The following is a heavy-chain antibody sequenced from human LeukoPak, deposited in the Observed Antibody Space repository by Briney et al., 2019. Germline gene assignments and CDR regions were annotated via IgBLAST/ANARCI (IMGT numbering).Heavy chain of an antibody. CDR1: GGSISSSSYY. CDR3: ARVGGIAYTIITSLFSWFDP. D-gene: IGHD6-13*01. Sequence: PSETLSLTCTVSGGSISSSSYYWGWIRQPPGKGLEWIGSMYYSGDTYYNPSLKSRVTISVDTSKNQFSLKLSSVTAADTAVYYCARVGGIAYTIITSLFSWFDPWGQGTLVTVSS. J-gene: IGHJ5*02. CDR2: MYYSGDT. V-gene: IGHV4-39*07.